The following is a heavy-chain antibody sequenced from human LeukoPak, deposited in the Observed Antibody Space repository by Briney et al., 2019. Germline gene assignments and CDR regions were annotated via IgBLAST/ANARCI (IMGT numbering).Heavy chain of an antibody. Sequence: PSETLSLTCAVYGGSFSGYYWSWIRQPPGKGLEWIGEINHSGSTNYNPSLKSRVTISVDTSKNQFSLKLSSVTAADTAVYYCARDGGQDYYDSSGSIFDYWGQGTLVTVSS. J-gene: IGHJ4*02. CDR2: INHSGST. V-gene: IGHV4-34*01. D-gene: IGHD3-22*01. CDR3: ARDGGQDYYDSSGSIFDY. CDR1: GGSFSGYY.